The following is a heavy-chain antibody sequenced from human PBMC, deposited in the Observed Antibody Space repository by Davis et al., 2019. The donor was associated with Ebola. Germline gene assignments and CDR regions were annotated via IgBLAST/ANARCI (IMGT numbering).Heavy chain of an antibody. CDR2: FNPHNGNT. Sequence: ASVQVSCKASAYTFTSYGITWVRQPPGQGLEWLGWFNPHNGNTNYAQNVQGRVTMTTDTSTSTAYMEVGILRSDDTAVYYCARAQFPTTSEHWGQGTLVIVSS. D-gene: IGHD1-1*01. CDR3: ARAQFPTTSEH. CDR1: AYTFTSYG. J-gene: IGHJ4*02. V-gene: IGHV1-18*04.